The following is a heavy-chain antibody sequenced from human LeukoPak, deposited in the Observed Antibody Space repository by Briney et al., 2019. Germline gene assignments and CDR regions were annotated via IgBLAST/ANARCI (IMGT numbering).Heavy chain of an antibody. Sequence: SETLSLTCTVSGVSVSSGNYWSWIRQPPGKGLEWIGYTYYSGSTNYNPSLKSRVTISVDTSKNKFSLKLSSVTAADTAMYYCARERWLGHSLDYWGQGTLVTVSS. CDR2: TYYSGST. CDR1: GVSVSSGNY. D-gene: IGHD6-19*01. J-gene: IGHJ4*02. V-gene: IGHV4-61*01. CDR3: ARERWLGHSLDY.